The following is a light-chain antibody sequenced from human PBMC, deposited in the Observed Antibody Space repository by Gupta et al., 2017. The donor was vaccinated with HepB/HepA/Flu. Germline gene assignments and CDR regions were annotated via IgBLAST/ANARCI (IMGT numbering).Light chain of an antibody. CDR1: QNIDYW. Sequence: DFQMTQSPSTLSAYVGDRVTISCRASQNIDYWLAWYQQKAGKAPKLLIYKASHLDSGVPSRFSGSGSGTEFTLTISGLQPDDFATYYCQQYKTYPLTFGQGTKVEI. CDR2: KAS. V-gene: IGKV1-5*03. CDR3: QQYKTYPLT. J-gene: IGKJ1*01.